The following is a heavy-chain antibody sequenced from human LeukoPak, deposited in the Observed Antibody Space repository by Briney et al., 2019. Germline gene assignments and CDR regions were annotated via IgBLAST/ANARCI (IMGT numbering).Heavy chain of an antibody. V-gene: IGHV3-23*01. D-gene: IGHD6-13*01. CDR3: AKDSRSWYTGYYYGMDV. J-gene: IGHJ6*02. CDR2: ISGSGGST. Sequence: GGSLRLSCAASGFTFSSYAMSWVRQAPGKGLEWVSAISGSGGSTYYADSVKGRFTISRDNSKNTLYLQMNSLRAEGTAVYYCAKDSRSWYTGYYYGMDVWGQGTTVTVSS. CDR1: GFTFSSYA.